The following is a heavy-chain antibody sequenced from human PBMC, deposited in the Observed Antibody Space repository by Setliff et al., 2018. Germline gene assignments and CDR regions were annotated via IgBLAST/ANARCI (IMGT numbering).Heavy chain of an antibody. CDR3: ARGDSSGYYYILFDF. CDR2: IYYRGST. Sequence: SETLSLTCTVSGGSISSSGYYWGWIRQPPGKGLEWIGSIYYRGSTNYNPSLKSRVTMSVDASKNQFSLKLSSVTAADTAAYYCARGDSSGYYYILFDFWGQGTPVTVSS. CDR1: GGSISSSGYY. J-gene: IGHJ4*02. D-gene: IGHD3-22*01. V-gene: IGHV4-39*07.